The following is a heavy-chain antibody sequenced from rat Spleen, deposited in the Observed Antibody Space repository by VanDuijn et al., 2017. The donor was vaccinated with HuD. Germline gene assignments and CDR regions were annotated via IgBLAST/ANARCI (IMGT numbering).Heavy chain of an antibody. CDR3: TRFSLDSGGFSWFAY. CDR1: GFTFSNYG. J-gene: IGHJ3*01. V-gene: IGHV5S13*01. D-gene: IGHD1-11*01. Sequence: EVQLVESGGGLVQPGRSLKLSCAASGFTFSNYGMAWVRQTPTKGLEWVASIKTGGGIIYNRDSVKGRFTISRDNGKNTLYLQMDSLRAEDTATYYCTRFSLDSGGFSWFAYCGQGTLVTVSS. CDR2: IKTGGGII.